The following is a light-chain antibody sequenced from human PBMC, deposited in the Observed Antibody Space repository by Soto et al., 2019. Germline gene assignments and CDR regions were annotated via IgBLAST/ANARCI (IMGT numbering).Light chain of an antibody. J-gene: IGKJ1*01. CDR2: GAS. V-gene: IGKV1-39*01. CDR3: QQSYLTRT. CDR1: QNSYNS. Sequence: DIQMTQSPSPLAASLGARVTITRRTSQNSYNSLNWYQQKAGRAPAVLIYGASNLQGGVPLRLSGSGSGTDFTLTISGMQPEDFATYYCQQSYLTRTFGQGTKVDIK.